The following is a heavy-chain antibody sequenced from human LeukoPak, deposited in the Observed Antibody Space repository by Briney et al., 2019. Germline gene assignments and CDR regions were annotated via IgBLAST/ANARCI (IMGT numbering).Heavy chain of an antibody. Sequence: SETLSLTCTVSGGSISSYYWSWIRQPAGKGLEWIGRIYTSGSTNYNPSLKSRVAMPVDTSKNQFSLKLSSVTAADTAVYYCARDPAVAGLYNWFDPWGQGTLVTVSS. J-gene: IGHJ5*02. CDR3: ARDPAVAGLYNWFDP. D-gene: IGHD6-19*01. CDR1: GGSISSYY. V-gene: IGHV4-4*07. CDR2: IYTSGST.